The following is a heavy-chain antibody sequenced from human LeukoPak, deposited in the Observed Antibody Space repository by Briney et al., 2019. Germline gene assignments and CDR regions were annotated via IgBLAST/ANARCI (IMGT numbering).Heavy chain of an antibody. D-gene: IGHD2-21*02. CDR3: ARDEGDTGYFDY. V-gene: IGHV1-69*13. CDR2: IIPVFGVS. CDR1: GGSFSSYV. J-gene: IGHJ4*02. Sequence: SVKVSCKASGGSFSSYVITWVRQAPGQGLEWMGRIIPVFGVSNYAQKFQGRVTITADESTSTAYMELSSLRSEDTAVYYCARDEGDTGYFDYWGQGTLVTVSS.